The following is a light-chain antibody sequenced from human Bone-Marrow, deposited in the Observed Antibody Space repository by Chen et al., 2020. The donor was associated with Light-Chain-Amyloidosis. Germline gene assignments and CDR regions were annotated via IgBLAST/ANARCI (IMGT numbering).Light chain of an antibody. CDR2: RDT. Sequence: SYALTQPPSVSVSPGQTARITCSGDDLPTKYAYWYKQKPGQAPVLVIHRDTERPSGISERFSGSSSGTTATLTISGVQAEDEADYHWQSADSSGTYEVIFGGGTKLTVL. V-gene: IGLV3-25*03. J-gene: IGLJ2*01. CDR1: DLPTKY. CDR3: QSADSSGTYEVI.